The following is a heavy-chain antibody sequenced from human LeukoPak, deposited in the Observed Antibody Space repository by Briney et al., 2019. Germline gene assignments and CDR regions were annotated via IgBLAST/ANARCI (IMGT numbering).Heavy chain of an antibody. V-gene: IGHV3-23*01. CDR1: GFTVSSNY. CDR2: ISGSGGST. CDR3: AKGGWLQEFYYFDY. J-gene: IGHJ4*02. D-gene: IGHD5-24*01. Sequence: GGSLRLSCAASGFTVSSNYMSWVRQAPGKGLEWVSAISGSGGSTYYADSVKGRFTISRDNSKNTLYLQMNSLRAEDTAVYYCAKGGWLQEFYYFDYWGQGTLVTVSS.